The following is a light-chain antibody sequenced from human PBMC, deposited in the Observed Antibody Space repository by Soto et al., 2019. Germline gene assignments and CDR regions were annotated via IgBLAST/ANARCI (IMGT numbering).Light chain of an antibody. CDR3: MQATQFPYT. J-gene: IGKJ2*01. Sequence: EIVLTQSPGTLSLSPGERATLSCRASQSVSNNYLAWYQQKPGQAPRLLIYGASNRATGIPDRFSGSGSGTDFTLKIGRVEAEDVGVYYCMQATQFPYTFGQGTKLEIK. CDR1: QSVSNNY. V-gene: IGKV3-20*01. CDR2: GAS.